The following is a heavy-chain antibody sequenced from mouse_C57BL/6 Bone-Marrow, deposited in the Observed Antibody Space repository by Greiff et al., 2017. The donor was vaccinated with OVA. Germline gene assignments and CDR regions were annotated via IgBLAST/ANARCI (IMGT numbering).Heavy chain of an antibody. Sequence: VQLQQSGAELVKPGASVKLSCKASGYTFTSYWMHWVKQRPGQGLEWIGMIHPNSGSTNYNEKFKSKATLTVDKSSSTAYMQLSSLTSEDSAVYYCARHSTITTVVATDYFDYWGQGTTLTVSS. V-gene: IGHV1-64*01. CDR3: ARHSTITTVVATDYFDY. CDR2: IHPNSGST. J-gene: IGHJ2*01. D-gene: IGHD1-1*01. CDR1: GYTFTSYW.